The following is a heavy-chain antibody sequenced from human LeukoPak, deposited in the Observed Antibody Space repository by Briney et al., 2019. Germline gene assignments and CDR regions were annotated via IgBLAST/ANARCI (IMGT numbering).Heavy chain of an antibody. J-gene: IGHJ4*02. V-gene: IGHV4-59*08. Sequence: SETLSLTCTVSGGSIRSHYWSWIRQPPGKGLEWIGCIQYSGNTNYNPSLKSRFIISVDTSKNQFSLKVNSVTAADTAVYYCARLEMTTRFRGDYWGQGILVTVSS. CDR3: ARLEMTTRFRGDY. CDR2: IQYSGNT. CDR1: GGSIRSHY. D-gene: IGHD5-24*01.